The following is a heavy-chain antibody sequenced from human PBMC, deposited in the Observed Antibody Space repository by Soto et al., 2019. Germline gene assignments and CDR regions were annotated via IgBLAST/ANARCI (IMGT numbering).Heavy chain of an antibody. CDR3: ARRAQYRDCSGGSCSSADAFDI. J-gene: IGHJ3*02. V-gene: IGHV3-7*01. CDR2: IKQDGSEK. CDR1: GFTFGSYW. Sequence: EVQLVESGGGLVQPGGSLRLSCAASGFTFGSYWMSWVRQAPGKGLEWVANIKQDGSEKYYVDSVKGRYTISRDNAKNSLYLQIDSLRAEYTAVYSCARRAQYRDCSGGSCSSADAFDIWGQGTMVTVSS. D-gene: IGHD2-15*01.